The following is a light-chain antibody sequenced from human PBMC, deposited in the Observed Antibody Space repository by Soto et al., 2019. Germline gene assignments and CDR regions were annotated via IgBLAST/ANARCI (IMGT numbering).Light chain of an antibody. CDR1: QSVLYSSNNKNY. J-gene: IGKJ1*01. CDR2: WAS. V-gene: IGKV4-1*01. Sequence: DIVLTQSPDSLAVSLGERATINCKSSQSVLYSSNNKNYLAWYQQKPGQPPKLLIYWASTRESGVPDRFSGGGSGTDFTLTISSLQAEDVGVYYCQQYYSTPWTFGQGTKVEIK. CDR3: QQYYSTPWT.